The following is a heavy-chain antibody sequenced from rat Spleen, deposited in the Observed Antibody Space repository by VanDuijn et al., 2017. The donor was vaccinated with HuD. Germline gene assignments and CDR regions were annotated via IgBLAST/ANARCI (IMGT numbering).Heavy chain of an antibody. V-gene: IGHV5-29*01. CDR2: ISYDGSST. Sequence: EVQLVESGGGLVQPGNSLKLSCAASGFTFSNYGMAWVRQAPTKGLEWVATISYDGSSTYYRDSVKGRFTNSRDNAKSTLYLQMDSLRSEDTATYYCAKRELEDYDGYWGFDYWGQGVMVTVSS. CDR1: GFTFSNYG. CDR3: AKRELEDYDGYWGFDY. D-gene: IGHD1-12*03. J-gene: IGHJ2*01.